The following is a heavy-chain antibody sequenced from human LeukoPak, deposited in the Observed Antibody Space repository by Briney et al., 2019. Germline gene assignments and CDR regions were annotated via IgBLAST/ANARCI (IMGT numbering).Heavy chain of an antibody. V-gene: IGHV3-53*01. CDR3: ARDGDY. Sequence: GGSLRLSCAASGFIFDDHGMHWVRQAPGKGLEWVSVIYSGGSTYYADSVKGRFTISRDNSKNTLYLQMNSLRAEDTAVYYCARDGDYWGQGTLVTVSS. CDR1: GFIFDDHG. CDR2: IYSGGST. J-gene: IGHJ4*02.